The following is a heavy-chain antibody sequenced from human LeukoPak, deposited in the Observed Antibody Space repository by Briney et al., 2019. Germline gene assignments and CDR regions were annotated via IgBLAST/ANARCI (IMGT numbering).Heavy chain of an antibody. J-gene: IGHJ6*03. Sequence: GGSLRLSCTASGFTSGDYAMSWVRQAPGKGLEWVGFIRSKGYGGTTEYGASVKGRFTISRDDSKSIAYPQMNSLKTEDTAVYYCTTVMTTMVRGVITHAYYYYMDVWGKGTTVTISS. CDR3: TTVMTTMVRGVITHAYYYYMDV. CDR1: GFTSGDYA. CDR2: IRSKGYGGTT. D-gene: IGHD3-10*01. V-gene: IGHV3-49*04.